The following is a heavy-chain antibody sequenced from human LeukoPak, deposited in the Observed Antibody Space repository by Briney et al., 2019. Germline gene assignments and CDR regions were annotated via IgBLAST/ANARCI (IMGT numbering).Heavy chain of an antibody. CDR1: GFTFSSYA. V-gene: IGHV3-30-3*01. J-gene: IGHJ4*02. CDR3: RGGGPYYFDY. D-gene: IGHD4-23*01. Sequence: GGSLRLSCAASGFTFSSYAMHWVRQAPGKGLEWVAVISYDGSNKYYADSVKGRFTISRDNSKNPLYLQMNSLRAEDTAVYYCRGGGPYYFDYWGQGTLVTVSS. CDR2: ISYDGSNK.